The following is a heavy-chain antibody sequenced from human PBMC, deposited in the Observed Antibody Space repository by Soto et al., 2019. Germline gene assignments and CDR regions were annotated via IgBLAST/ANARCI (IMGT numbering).Heavy chain of an antibody. CDR2: IYYSGST. CDR1: GGSISSGGYY. CDR3: ARGRGYSYDNWFDP. V-gene: IGHV4-61*08. Sequence: SETLSLTCTVSGGSISSGGYYWSWIRQHPGKGLEWIGYIYYSGSTNYNPSLKSRVTISVDTSKNQFSLKLSSVTAADTAVYYCARGRGYSYDNWFDPWGQGTLVTVSS. D-gene: IGHD5-18*01. J-gene: IGHJ5*02.